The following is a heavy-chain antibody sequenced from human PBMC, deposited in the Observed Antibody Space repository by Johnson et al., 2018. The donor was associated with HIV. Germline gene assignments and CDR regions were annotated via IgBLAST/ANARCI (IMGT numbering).Heavy chain of an antibody. CDR1: RFTFSSYA. J-gene: IGHJ3*02. CDR3: ARDRAPVYSSSSTPFDALDI. CDR2: ILYDGNNK. Sequence: MQLVESGGGVVQPGRSLRLSCAASRFTFSSYAIHWVRQAPGKGLEWVAVILYDGNNKYYADSVKGRFTISRDNSKSTLYLQMNSLRVEDTAVYYCARDRAPVYSSSSTPFDALDIWGQGTVVSVSS. V-gene: IGHV3-30-3*01. D-gene: IGHD6-6*01.